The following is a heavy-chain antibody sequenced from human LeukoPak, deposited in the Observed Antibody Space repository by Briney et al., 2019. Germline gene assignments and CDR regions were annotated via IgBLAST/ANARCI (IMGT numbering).Heavy chain of an antibody. Sequence: GGSLRLSCAASGFTFSSYAMSWVRQAPGKGLVWVSRINTDGSSTSYADSVKGRFTISRDNAKNTLYLQMNSLRAEDTAVYYCARDSPLRFLEWFGGQGTLVTVSS. J-gene: IGHJ4*02. CDR3: ARDSPLRFLEWF. D-gene: IGHD3-3*01. CDR2: INTDGSST. CDR1: GFTFSSYA. V-gene: IGHV3-74*01.